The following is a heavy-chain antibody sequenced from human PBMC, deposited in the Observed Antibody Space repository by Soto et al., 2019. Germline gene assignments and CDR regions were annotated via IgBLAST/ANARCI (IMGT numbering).Heavy chain of an antibody. V-gene: IGHV1-18*01. D-gene: IGHD2-15*01. J-gene: IGHJ4*02. Sequence: ASVKVSCKASGYTFTSYGISWVRQAPGQGLEWMGWISAYNGNTNYAQKLQGRVTMTTDTSTSTAYMELRSLRSDDTAVYYCARGRDIVVVVAGDIFDYRGQGTLVTVSS. CDR1: GYTFTSYG. CDR2: ISAYNGNT. CDR3: ARGRDIVVVVAGDIFDY.